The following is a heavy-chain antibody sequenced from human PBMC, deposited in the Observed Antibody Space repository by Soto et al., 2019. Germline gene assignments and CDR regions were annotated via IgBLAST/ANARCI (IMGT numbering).Heavy chain of an antibody. V-gene: IGHV3-23*01. J-gene: IGHJ3*02. CDR1: GISISSYA. Sequence: EVQLLESGGGLEQPGGSLRLSCAASGISISSYAMSWVRQAPGKGLEWVSAISGSGGSTYYADSVKGRFTITRDNSKNMMYLQMNRLRAEDTAVYYCEKWPFVVGDFEIWGQGTMVTVSS. D-gene: IGHD2-21*01. CDR3: EKWPFVVGDFEI. CDR2: ISGSGGST.